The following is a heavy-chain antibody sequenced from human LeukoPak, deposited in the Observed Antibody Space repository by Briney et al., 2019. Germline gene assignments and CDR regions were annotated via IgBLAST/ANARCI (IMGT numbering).Heavy chain of an antibody. J-gene: IGHJ4*02. CDR1: GSSFTSYW. CDR3: ARSQYQPLLLPDY. CDR2: IYPGDSDT. D-gene: IGHD2-2*01. V-gene: IGHV5-51*01. Sequence: GASLQISCKGSGSSFTSYWIGWGRQLPGKGLEWMGIIYPGDSDTRYSPSFQGQVTISADKSISTAYLQWSSLKASDTAMYYCARSQYQPLLLPDYWGQGTLVTVSS.